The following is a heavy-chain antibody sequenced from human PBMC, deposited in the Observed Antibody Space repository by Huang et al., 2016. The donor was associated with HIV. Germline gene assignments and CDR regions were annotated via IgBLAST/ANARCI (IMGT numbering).Heavy chain of an antibody. Sequence: EVQLVQSGAEVKRPGESLKISCKGSRYNFAGYWIGWVRQMPGKGLEWMGSIYFDESDARYRPSLQGQVTISADTSLYSSYLQWTSLRASDTAIFYCARRRRGGFDIWGQGTLVTVSS. J-gene: IGHJ3*02. CDR2: IYFDESDA. V-gene: IGHV5-51*03. D-gene: IGHD2-15*01. CDR1: RYNFAGYW. CDR3: ARRRRGGFDI.